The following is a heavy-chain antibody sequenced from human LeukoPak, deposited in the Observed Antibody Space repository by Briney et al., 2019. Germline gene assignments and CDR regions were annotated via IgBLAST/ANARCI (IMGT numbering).Heavy chain of an antibody. J-gene: IGHJ6*03. CDR3: AREVGYYGSGSYYHYYYMDV. Sequence: GGSLRLSCAASGFTFSSYEMNWVRQAPGKGLEWVSYISSSGSTIYYADSVKGRFTISRDNAKNSLYLQMNSLRAEDTAVYYCAREVGYYGSGSYYHYYYMDVWGKGTTVTISS. CDR1: GFTFSSYE. D-gene: IGHD3-10*01. V-gene: IGHV3-48*03. CDR2: ISSSGSTI.